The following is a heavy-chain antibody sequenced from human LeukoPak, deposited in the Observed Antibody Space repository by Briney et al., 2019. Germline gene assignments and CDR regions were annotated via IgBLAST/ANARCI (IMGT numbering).Heavy chain of an antibody. V-gene: IGHV3-30-3*01. CDR2: ISYDGTNK. CDR1: GFTFSNYA. J-gene: IGHJ3*02. Sequence: GGSLRLSCAASGFTFSNYAMHWVRPAPGKGLEWVAVISYDGTNKYYADSVKGRFTISRDNSKNTMYLQMNSLRAEDTAMYYCARAPMSYDSSGFGGAFDIWGQGTMVTVSS. CDR3: ARAPMSYDSSGFGGAFDI. D-gene: IGHD3-22*01.